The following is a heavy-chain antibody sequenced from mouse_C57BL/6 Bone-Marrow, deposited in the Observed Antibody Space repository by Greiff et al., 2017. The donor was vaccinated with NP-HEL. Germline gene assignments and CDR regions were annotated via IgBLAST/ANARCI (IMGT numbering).Heavy chain of an antibody. CDR2: INPNNGGT. Sequence: EVQLQQSGPELVKPGASVKISCKASGYTFTDYYMNWVKQSHGKSLEWIGDINPNNGGTSYNQKFKGKATLTVDKSSSTAYMELRSLTSEDSAVYYCARTLLYYYGSSPYYYAMDYWGQGTSVTVSS. D-gene: IGHD1-1*01. CDR1: GYTFTDYY. V-gene: IGHV1-26*01. J-gene: IGHJ4*01. CDR3: ARTLLYYYGSSPYYYAMDY.